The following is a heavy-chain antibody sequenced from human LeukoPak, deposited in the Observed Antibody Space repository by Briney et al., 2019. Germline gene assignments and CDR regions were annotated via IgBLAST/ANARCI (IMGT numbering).Heavy chain of an antibody. Sequence: SETLSLTCTVSGGSIRSSSSYWGWTRQPPGKGLEWIGSIYYSGSTYYNPSLKSRVTISVDTSKNQFSLKLSSVTAADTAVYYCARDYGDYYGFDYWGQGTLVTVSS. CDR3: ARDYGDYYGFDY. D-gene: IGHD2-21*01. CDR1: GGSIRSSSSY. J-gene: IGHJ4*02. CDR2: IYYSGST. V-gene: IGHV4-39*07.